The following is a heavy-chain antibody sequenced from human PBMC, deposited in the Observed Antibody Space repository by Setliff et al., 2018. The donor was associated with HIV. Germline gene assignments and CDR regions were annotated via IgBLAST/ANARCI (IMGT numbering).Heavy chain of an antibody. V-gene: IGHV4-59*01. D-gene: IGHD6-19*01. J-gene: IGHJ4*02. Sequence: SETLSLTCSVSGGSFSGYYWSWIRQTPGKGLEWIGYIYVYNSERTNYNPSLTSLVTISVDTSRNQFSLKLTSVTAADTAIYYCARAVNFDYWGQGTQVTVSS. CDR3: ARAVNFDY. CDR1: GGSFSGYY. CDR2: IYVYNSERT.